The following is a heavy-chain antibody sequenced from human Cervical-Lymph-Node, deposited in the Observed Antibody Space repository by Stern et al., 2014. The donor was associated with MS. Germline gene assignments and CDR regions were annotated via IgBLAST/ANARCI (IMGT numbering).Heavy chain of an antibody. Sequence: EVQLVESGAEVKKPGESLKISCKGSGYSFTSYWIGWVRQMPGKGLEWLGSINPGDSDTRYSPSVQVQVTISADKSISTAYLQWSSLKASDTAMYYCARHLDTAMADYWGQGTLVTVSS. CDR3: ARHLDTAMADY. CDR2: INPGDSDT. D-gene: IGHD5-18*01. CDR1: GYSFTSYW. V-gene: IGHV5-51*01. J-gene: IGHJ4*02.